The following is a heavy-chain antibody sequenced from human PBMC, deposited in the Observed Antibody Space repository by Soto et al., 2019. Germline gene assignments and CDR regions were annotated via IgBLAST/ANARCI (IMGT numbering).Heavy chain of an antibody. V-gene: IGHV2-5*01. CDR3: AHSGYGDYPWDNWFDP. J-gene: IGHJ5*02. CDR2: IYWNDDE. D-gene: IGHD4-17*01. Sequence: QITLKESGTTLVKPTQTLTLTCTFSGFSLNTGGAGVGWIRQHPGKTLERLALIYWNDDERYSPSLKSKLTITKDASKNQVVLTLTNMDPVDTATYYCAHSGYGDYPWDNWFDPWGQGTLVTVSS. CDR1: GFSLNTGGAG.